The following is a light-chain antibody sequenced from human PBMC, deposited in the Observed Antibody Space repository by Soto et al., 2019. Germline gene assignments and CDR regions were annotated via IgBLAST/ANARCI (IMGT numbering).Light chain of an antibody. CDR3: SSYTTSSTVV. CDR1: SSDVGGYNF. Sequence: QSVLTQPASVFGSPGQSITISCTGTSSDVGGYNFVSWYQQHPGKAPKLMIYEVSNRPSGVSNRFSGSKSGNTASLTFSGLQPEDEADYYCSSYTTSSTVVFGTGTKVTVL. J-gene: IGLJ1*01. V-gene: IGLV2-14*03. CDR2: EVS.